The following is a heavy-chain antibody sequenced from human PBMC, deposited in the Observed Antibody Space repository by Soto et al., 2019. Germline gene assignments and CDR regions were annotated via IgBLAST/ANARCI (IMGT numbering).Heavy chain of an antibody. Sequence: SETLSLTCSVSGASITSDGYYWSWIRQFPGKGLEWIGHIYYSGNSYYNLSLGSRLLISVDTSKNQFSLKLSSVTAADTAVYYCARTVGSGSPDFDYWGQGILVTVSS. CDR2: IYYSGNS. J-gene: IGHJ4*02. V-gene: IGHV4-31*03. D-gene: IGHD3-10*01. CDR3: ARTVGSGSPDFDY. CDR1: GASITSDGYY.